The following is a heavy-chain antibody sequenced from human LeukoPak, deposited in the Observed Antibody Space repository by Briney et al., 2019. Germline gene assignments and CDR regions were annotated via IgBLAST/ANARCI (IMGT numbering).Heavy chain of an antibody. CDR3: ARRMALVPYFDY. CDR2: IYYSGST. D-gene: IGHD5-24*01. J-gene: IGHJ4*02. V-gene: IGHV4-59*08. CDR1: GGSISSYY. Sequence: SETLSLTCTVSGGSISSYYWSWIRQPPGKRLEWIGYIYYSGSTNYNPSLKSRVTISVDTSKNQFSLKLSSVTAADTAVYYCARRMALVPYFDYWGQGTLVTVSS.